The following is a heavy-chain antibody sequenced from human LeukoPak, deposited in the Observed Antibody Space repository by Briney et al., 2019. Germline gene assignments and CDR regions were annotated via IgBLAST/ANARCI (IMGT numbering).Heavy chain of an antibody. CDR2: IYSGGST. CDR1: GFTFSSYA. Sequence: PGGSLRLSCAASGFTFSSYAMSWVRQAPGKGLEWVSVIYSGGSTYYADSVKGRFTISRDNSKNTLYLQMNSLRAEDTAVYYCARSMTLDYWGQGTLVTVSS. D-gene: IGHD2/OR15-2a*01. CDR3: ARSMTLDY. V-gene: IGHV3-66*01. J-gene: IGHJ4*02.